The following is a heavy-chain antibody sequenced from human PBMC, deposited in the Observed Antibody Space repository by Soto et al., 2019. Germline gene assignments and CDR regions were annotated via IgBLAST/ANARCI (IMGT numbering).Heavy chain of an antibody. CDR2: ISGSGGNT. D-gene: IGHD1-1*01. J-gene: IGHJ4*02. Sequence: GGSLRLSCAASGFTFSSNAMSWVRQAPGKGLEWISGISGSGGNTNYEDSVKDRFTTSRGNSRITLYLQMNSPRAEDTVVYYCAKRDWNGNYFGCWGQRTLVTV. V-gene: IGHV3-23*01. CDR3: AKRDWNGNYFGC. CDR1: GFTFSSNA.